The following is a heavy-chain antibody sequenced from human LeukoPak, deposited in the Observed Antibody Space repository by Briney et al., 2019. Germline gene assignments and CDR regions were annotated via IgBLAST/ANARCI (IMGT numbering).Heavy chain of an antibody. V-gene: IGHV3-7*03. CDR2: IRPDGSEN. D-gene: IGHD4-17*01. CDR1: GITFGNHW. Sequence: GGSLRLSCAASGITFGNHWMSWVRQAPGKGLEWVASIRPDGSENYHVDSVKGRFTISRDNAKNSLYLQMNSLRAEDTALYYCAKTPSTVTTAWYFDLWGRGTLVTVSS. J-gene: IGHJ2*01. CDR3: AKTPSTVTTAWYFDL.